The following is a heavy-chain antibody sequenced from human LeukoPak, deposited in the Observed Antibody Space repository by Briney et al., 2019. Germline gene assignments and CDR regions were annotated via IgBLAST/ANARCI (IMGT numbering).Heavy chain of an antibody. CDR2: INHSGST. J-gene: IGHJ4*02. CDR3: ASEGYYYGSGSYPHY. Sequence: SETLSLTCAVYGGSFSGYYWSWIRQPPGKGLEWIGEINHSGSTNYNPSLKSRVTISVDTSKNQFSLKLSSVTAADTAVYYCASEGYYYGSGSYPHYWGQGTLVTVSS. D-gene: IGHD3-10*01. CDR1: GGSFSGYY. V-gene: IGHV4-34*01.